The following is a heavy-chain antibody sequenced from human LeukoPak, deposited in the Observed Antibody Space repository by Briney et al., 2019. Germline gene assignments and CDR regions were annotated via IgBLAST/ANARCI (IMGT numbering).Heavy chain of an antibody. V-gene: IGHV4-39*07. CDR2: IYYSGST. CDR1: GGSISSSSYY. CDR3: ARVSTPGDRPENWFDP. Sequence: PSETLSLTCTVSGGSISSSSYYWGWIRQPPGKGLEWIGSIYYSGSTYYNPSLKSRVTISVDTSKNQFSLKLSSVTAADTAVYYYARVSTPGDRPENWFDPWGQGTLVTVSS. J-gene: IGHJ5*02. D-gene: IGHD2-21*02.